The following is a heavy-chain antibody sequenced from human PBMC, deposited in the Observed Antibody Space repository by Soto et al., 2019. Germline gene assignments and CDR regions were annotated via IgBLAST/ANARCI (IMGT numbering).Heavy chain of an antibody. V-gene: IGHV1-18*01. CDR3: AKIWNASYYYYMDV. J-gene: IGHJ6*03. CDR2: ISAYNGNT. Sequence: ASVKVSCKASGYTFTSYGISWVRQAPGQGLERMGWISAYNGNTNYAQKLQGRVTMTTDTSTSTAYMELRSLRSDDTAVYYCAKIWNASYYYYMDVWGKGTTVTVSS. CDR1: GYTFTSYG. D-gene: IGHD1-1*01.